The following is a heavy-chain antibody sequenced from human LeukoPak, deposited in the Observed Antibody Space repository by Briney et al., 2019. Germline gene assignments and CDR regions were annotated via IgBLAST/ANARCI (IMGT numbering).Heavy chain of an antibody. J-gene: IGHJ4*02. Sequence: PGGSLRLSCAASGFTFSSCAMSWVRQAPGKGLEWVSAISGSGGSTYYADSVKGRFTISRDNSKNTLYLQMNSLRAEDTAVYYCAKDPANWRTGTYHTDYWGQGTLVTVSS. V-gene: IGHV3-23*01. CDR3: AKDPANWRTGTYHTDY. CDR1: GFTFSSCA. CDR2: ISGSGGST. D-gene: IGHD1-20*01.